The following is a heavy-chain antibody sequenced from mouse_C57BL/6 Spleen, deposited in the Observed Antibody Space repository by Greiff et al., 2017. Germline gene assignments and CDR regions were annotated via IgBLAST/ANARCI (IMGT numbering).Heavy chain of an antibody. CDR1: GFTFSDYG. V-gene: IGHV5-17*01. CDR3: ARPGSSYDIDV. Sequence: EVHLVESGGGLVKPGGSLKLSCAASGFTFSDYGMHWVRQAPEKGLEWVAYISSGSSTIYYADTVKGRFTFSRDNAKNTLFLQMPSLRSEDTAMWYCARPGSSYDIDVWGTGTTVTVSS. CDR2: ISSGSSTI. D-gene: IGHD1-1*01. J-gene: IGHJ1*03.